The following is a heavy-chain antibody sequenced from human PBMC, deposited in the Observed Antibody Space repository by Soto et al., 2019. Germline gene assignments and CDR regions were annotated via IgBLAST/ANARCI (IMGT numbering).Heavy chain of an antibody. D-gene: IGHD3-16*01. V-gene: IGHV3-53*01. Sequence: PGGSLRLSCAASGFTVSSNYRTWVRQAPGKGLEWVSLIESGGITYYADSVRGRFTVSRDTSQNMLHLQMNTVRVEDTAVYYCARGGSLYYYYGIDIWGQGTTVTVYS. CDR3: ARGGSLYYYYGIDI. J-gene: IGHJ6*02. CDR1: GFTVSSNY. CDR2: IESGGIT.